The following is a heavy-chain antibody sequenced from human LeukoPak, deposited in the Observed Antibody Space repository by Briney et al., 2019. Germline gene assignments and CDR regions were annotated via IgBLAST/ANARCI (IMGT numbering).Heavy chain of an antibody. V-gene: IGHV4-59*01. J-gene: IGHJ5*02. CDR1: GGSISSYY. Sequence: SETLSLTCTVSGGSISSYYWSWIRQPPGQGLERIGYIYYSGSTNYKPSLKSRVTISVDTSKNQFSLKLSSVTAADTAVYYCARGGYYGSGTDFRFDPWGQGTLVTVSS. CDR2: IYYSGST. CDR3: ARGGYYGSGTDFRFDP. D-gene: IGHD3-10*01.